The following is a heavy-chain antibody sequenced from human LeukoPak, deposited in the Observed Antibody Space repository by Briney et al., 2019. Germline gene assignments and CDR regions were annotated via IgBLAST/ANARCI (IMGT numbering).Heavy chain of an antibody. D-gene: IGHD3-10*02. CDR2: SIPILGIA. V-gene: IGHV1-69*04. Sequence: SVKVYCKASGGTFSSYAISWVRQAPGQGLEWMGKSIPILGIANYAQKFQGRVTIPADKSTSPAYMELSSLRSDDTGVYYCARDDRDYVGAFDIWGQGTMVTVSS. CDR3: ARDDRDYVGAFDI. CDR1: GGTFSSYA. J-gene: IGHJ3*02.